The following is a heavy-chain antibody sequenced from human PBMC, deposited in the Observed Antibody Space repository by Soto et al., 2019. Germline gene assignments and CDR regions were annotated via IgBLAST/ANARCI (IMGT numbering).Heavy chain of an antibody. J-gene: IGHJ4*02. CDR1: GFTFSSYA. CDR2: ISGSGGST. V-gene: IGHV3-23*01. Sequence: SLRLSCAASGFTFSSYAMSLVRQAPGKGLEWVSAISGSGGSTYYADSVKGRFTISRDNSKNTLYLQMNSLRAEDTAVYYCAKDTYYYGSGSYYPSFDYWGQGTLVTVSS. CDR3: AKDTYYYGSGSYYPSFDY. D-gene: IGHD3-10*01.